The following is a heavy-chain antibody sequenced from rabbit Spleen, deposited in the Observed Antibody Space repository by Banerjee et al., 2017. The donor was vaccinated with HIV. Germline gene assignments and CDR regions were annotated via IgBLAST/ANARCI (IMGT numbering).Heavy chain of an antibody. Sequence: LEESGGGLVKPEGSLTLTCKASGFSFSDRDVMCWVRQAPGKGLEWIACINAATGKPVYATWANGRFSISRTSSTTVTLQMTSLTAADTATYLCARDLAGAIGWNFGLWGPGTLVTVS. J-gene: IGHJ6*01. CDR3: ARDLAGAIGWNFGL. CDR1: GFSFSDRDV. CDR2: INAATGKP. V-gene: IGHV1S45*01. D-gene: IGHD4-1*01.